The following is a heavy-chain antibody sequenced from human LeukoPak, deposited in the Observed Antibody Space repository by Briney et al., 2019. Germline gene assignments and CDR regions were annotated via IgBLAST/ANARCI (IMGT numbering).Heavy chain of an antibody. CDR1: GYTFTSYY. CDR2: INPSGCST. Sequence: ASVKVSCKASGYTFTSYYMHWLRQAPGQGLEWMGIINPSGCSTSYSQKSQGRVTMTRDMSTSTVYMELSSLRSEDTAVYYCARDLFPCPSSTTTQDMNWFDPWGQGTLVTVSS. V-gene: IGHV1-46*01. J-gene: IGHJ5*02. CDR3: ARDLFPCPSSTTTQDMNWFDP. D-gene: IGHD6-13*01.